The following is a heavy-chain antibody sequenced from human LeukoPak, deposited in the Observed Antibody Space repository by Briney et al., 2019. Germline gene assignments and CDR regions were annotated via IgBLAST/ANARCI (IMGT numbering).Heavy chain of an antibody. V-gene: IGHV4-39*01. Sequence: SETLSLTCTVSGGSISSSSYFWGWIRQPPGKGLEWIGSIFYSGSTYYNPSLNSRVTISIDTSKNQFSLKLSSVTPADTAVYYCARYGGNSDFYFDYWGQGTLVTVSS. J-gene: IGHJ4*02. CDR1: GGSISSSSYF. CDR2: IFYSGST. D-gene: IGHD4-23*01. CDR3: ARYGGNSDFYFDY.